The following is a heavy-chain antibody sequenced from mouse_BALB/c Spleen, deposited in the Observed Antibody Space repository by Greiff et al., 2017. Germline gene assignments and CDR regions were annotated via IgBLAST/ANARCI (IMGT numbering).Heavy chain of an antibody. CDR1: GFDFSSYW. V-gene: IGHV4-1*02. D-gene: IGHD2-1*01. Sequence: EVKLQESGGGLVQPGGSLKLSCAASGFDFSSYWMSWVRQAPGKGLEWIGEINPDSSTINYTPSLKDKFIISRDNAKNTLYLQMSKVRSEDTALYYGARPNGNYALYAMDYWGQGTSVTVSS. CDR3: ARPNGNYALYAMDY. CDR2: INPDSSTI. J-gene: IGHJ4*01.